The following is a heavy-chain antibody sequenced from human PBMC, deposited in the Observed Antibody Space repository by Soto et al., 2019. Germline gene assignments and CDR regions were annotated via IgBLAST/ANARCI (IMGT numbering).Heavy chain of an antibody. CDR1: GCTFSSYA. CDR2: IIPIFGTA. D-gene: IGHD2-2*01. Sequence: SVKVSCKASGCTFSSYAISWVRQGRGQGLEWMGGIIPIFGTANYAQKFQGRVTITADKSTSTAYMELSSLRSEDTAVYYCASKEADIVVVPAASGFTQTYSYYGMEVWGEGTTVNVS. V-gene: IGHV1-69*06. J-gene: IGHJ6*01. CDR3: ASKEADIVVVPAASGFTQTYSYYGMEV.